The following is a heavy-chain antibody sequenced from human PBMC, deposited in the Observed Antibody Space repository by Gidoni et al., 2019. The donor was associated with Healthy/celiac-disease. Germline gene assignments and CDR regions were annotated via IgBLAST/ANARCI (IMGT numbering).Heavy chain of an antibody. Sequence: EVQLLESGGGLVQPGGSLRLSCASSGFTFSRYPRSWVRQAPGKGLEWVSAISGSGGSTYYADSVKGRFTISRDNSKNTLYLQMNSLRAEDTAVYYCAKRGSVCSSTSCYSNFDYWGQGTLVTVSS. CDR2: ISGSGGST. D-gene: IGHD2-2*01. J-gene: IGHJ4*02. CDR3: AKRGSVCSSTSCYSNFDY. V-gene: IGHV3-23*01. CDR1: GFTFSRYP.